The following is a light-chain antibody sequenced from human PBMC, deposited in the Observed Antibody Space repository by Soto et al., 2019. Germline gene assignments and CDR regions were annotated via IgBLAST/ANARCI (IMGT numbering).Light chain of an antibody. CDR2: DAS. V-gene: IGKV1-5*01. CDR3: QQYKCYSSWT. Sequence: DIQMTQSPSTLSASVGDRVTITCRASQSLNSLLAWYQQKPGRAPKLLIYDASTLESGVPSRFRGSGSATAFTLTISSLHNDDFAAYYCQQYKCYSSWTFGQGTKVEIK. CDR1: QSLNSL. J-gene: IGKJ1*01.